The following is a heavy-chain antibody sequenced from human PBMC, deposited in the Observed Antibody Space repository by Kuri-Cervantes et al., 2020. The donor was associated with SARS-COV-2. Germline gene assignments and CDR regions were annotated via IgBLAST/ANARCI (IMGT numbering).Heavy chain of an antibody. D-gene: IGHD3-3*01. V-gene: IGHV4-4*07. CDR1: GGSISSYY. J-gene: IGHJ1*01. Sequence: GSLRLSCTVSGGSISSYYWSWIRQPAGKGLEWIGRINPSGSTTYNPSLKSRVTMSTDISKNQFSLKLDSVTAADTAVYYCARDSGKGTIFGVVSGEYFQHWGQGTLVTVSS. CDR2: INPSGST. CDR3: ARDSGKGTIFGVVSGEYFQH.